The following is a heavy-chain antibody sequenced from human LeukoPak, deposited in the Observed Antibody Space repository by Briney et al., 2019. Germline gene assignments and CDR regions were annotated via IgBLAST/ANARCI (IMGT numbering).Heavy chain of an antibody. Sequence: PSETLSLTCAVYGGSFSGYYWSWIRQPPGKGLEWIGEINHSGSTNYNPSLKSRVTISVDTSKNQFSLKLSSVTAADTAVYYCARTRSDYYGSGSYRHPFDYWGQGALVTVSS. J-gene: IGHJ4*02. D-gene: IGHD3-10*01. CDR3: ARTRSDYYGSGSYRHPFDY. CDR1: GGSFSGYY. V-gene: IGHV4-34*01. CDR2: INHSGST.